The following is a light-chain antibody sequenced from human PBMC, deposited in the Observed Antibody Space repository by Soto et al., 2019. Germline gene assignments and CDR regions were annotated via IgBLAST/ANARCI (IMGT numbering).Light chain of an antibody. CDR1: QSVLYRSNNKNF. CDR2: WAS. Sequence: DIVMTQSPDSLAVSLGERATINCKSSQSVLYRSNNKNFLAWYQQKPGQPPKLLIYWASTRESGVPDRFSGSGSGRDFTLTISSLQAEDVAVYYCQQYHSTPLTFGGGTKVEIK. CDR3: QQYHSTPLT. J-gene: IGKJ4*01. V-gene: IGKV4-1*01.